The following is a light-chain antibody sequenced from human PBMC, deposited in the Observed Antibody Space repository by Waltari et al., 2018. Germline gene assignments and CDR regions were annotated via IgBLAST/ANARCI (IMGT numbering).Light chain of an antibody. CDR3: CSYAGTYTFFV. V-gene: IGLV2-11*01. CDR1: SSDVGGYNA. Sequence: QSALTQPRSVSGSPGQSVPISCTGSSSDVGGYNAVSWYQQFPGKGPKVLIYDVSKRLSGVPDRFSGSKSGNTASLTISGLQAEDEAAYYCCSYAGTYTFFVFGSGTEVTVL. J-gene: IGLJ1*01. CDR2: DVS.